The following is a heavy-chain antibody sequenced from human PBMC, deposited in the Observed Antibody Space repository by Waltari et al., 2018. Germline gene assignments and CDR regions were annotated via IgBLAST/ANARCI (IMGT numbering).Heavy chain of an antibody. D-gene: IGHD3-10*01. CDR1: GYTFTSYE. Sequence: QVQLVQSGAEVKKPGASVKVSCKASGYTFTSYEINWVRQATGQGLEGMGWMNPNRGNTGYAQKFQGRVTITRNTPISTAYMERSSLRSEDTAVYYCFITMTRGGDWGQGTLVTVSS. CDR2: MNPNRGNT. J-gene: IGHJ4*02. CDR3: FITMTRGGD. V-gene: IGHV1-8*03.